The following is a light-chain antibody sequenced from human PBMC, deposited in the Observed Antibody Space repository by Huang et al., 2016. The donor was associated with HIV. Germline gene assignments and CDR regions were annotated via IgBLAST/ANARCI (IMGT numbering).Light chain of an antibody. CDR3: QHYDNLPLT. Sequence: DIQMTQSPSSLSASVGDRVTITCQASQDITNYLNWYQQKPGKAPKLLIDDASNLETGVPSRFSGSGSGTDFTFTISSLQPEDIATYYCQHYDNLPLTFGGGTKVEI. V-gene: IGKV1-33*01. CDR1: QDITNY. CDR2: DAS. J-gene: IGKJ4*01.